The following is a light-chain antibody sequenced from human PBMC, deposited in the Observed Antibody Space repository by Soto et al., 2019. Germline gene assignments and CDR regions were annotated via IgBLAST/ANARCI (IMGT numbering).Light chain of an antibody. V-gene: IGLV1-44*01. J-gene: IGLJ1*01. Sequence: QSVLTQPPSASGTPGQRFTISCSGSSSNIGSNTVNWYQQLPGTAPKLLIYSNNQRPSGVPDRFSGPKSGTSASLAISGLQSEDEADYYCAAWDDSLNGPVLGTGTKVTVL. CDR1: SSNIGSNT. CDR3: AAWDDSLNGPV. CDR2: SNN.